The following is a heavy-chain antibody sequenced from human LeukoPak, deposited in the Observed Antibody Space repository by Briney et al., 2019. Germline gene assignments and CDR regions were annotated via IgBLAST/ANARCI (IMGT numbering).Heavy chain of an antibody. Sequence: GGSLRLSCAASGFTFSSYSMNWVRQAPGKGLEWVSSISRSSSYIYYADSVKGRFTISRDNAKNSLYLQMNSLRAEDTAVYYCARMGSYHHPSYFDYWGQGTLVTVSS. CDR2: ISRSSSYI. CDR3: ARMGSYHHPSYFDY. V-gene: IGHV3-21*01. D-gene: IGHD1-26*01. J-gene: IGHJ4*02. CDR1: GFTFSSYS.